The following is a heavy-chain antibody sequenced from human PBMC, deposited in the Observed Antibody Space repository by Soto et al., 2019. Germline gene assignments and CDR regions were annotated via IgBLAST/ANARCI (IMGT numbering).Heavy chain of an antibody. D-gene: IGHD2-2*02. CDR2: INPSGGST. V-gene: IGHV1-46*01. CDR1: GYTFTSYY. Sequence: ASVKVSCKASGYTFTSYYMHWVRQAPGQGLEWMGIINPSGGSTSYAQKFQGRVTMTRDTSTSTVYMELSSLRSEDTAVYYCARDQSPTPATPHENYYYYYGMDVWGQGTTVTVSS. CDR3: ARDQSPTPATPHENYYYYYGMDV. J-gene: IGHJ6*02.